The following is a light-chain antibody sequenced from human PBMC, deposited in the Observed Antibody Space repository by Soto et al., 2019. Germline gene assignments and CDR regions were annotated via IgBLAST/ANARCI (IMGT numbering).Light chain of an antibody. Sequence: QSLLTQPASVSGSPGQSITISCTGTSSDVGSYNLVSWYQQHPGKAPKLMIYEGSKRPSGVSNRFSGSKSGNTASLTISGLQAEDEADYYCCSYAGSSTFVYVFGTGTKLTVL. CDR3: CSYAGSSTFVYV. CDR2: EGS. J-gene: IGLJ1*01. V-gene: IGLV2-23*03. CDR1: SSDVGSYNL.